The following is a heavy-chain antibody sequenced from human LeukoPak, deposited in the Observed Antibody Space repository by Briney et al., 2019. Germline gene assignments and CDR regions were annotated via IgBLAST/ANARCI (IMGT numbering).Heavy chain of an antibody. Sequence: GGSLRLSCAASGFTVSSNYMSWVRQAPGKGLEWVSVIYSGGSTYYADSVKGRFTISRDNSKNTLYLQMNSLRAEDTAVYYCASGLPYFDFDYWGQGTLVTVSS. V-gene: IGHV3-53*01. CDR2: IYSGGST. CDR3: ASGLPYFDFDY. CDR1: GFTVSSNY. J-gene: IGHJ4*02. D-gene: IGHD3-9*01.